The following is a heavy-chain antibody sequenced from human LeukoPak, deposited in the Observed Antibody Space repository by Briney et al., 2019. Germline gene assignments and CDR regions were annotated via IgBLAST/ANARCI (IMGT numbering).Heavy chain of an antibody. CDR3: ARGSDGSGSYGSFYYYTDV. V-gene: IGHV1-69*13. J-gene: IGHJ6*03. CDR2: IIPIFGTA. Sequence: GASVKVSCKASGGTFSSYAISWVRQAPGQGLEWMGGIIPIFGTANYAQKFQGRVTITADESTSTAYMELSSLRSEDTAVYYCARGSDGSGSYGSFYYYTDVWGKGTTVTVSS. CDR1: GGTFSSYA. D-gene: IGHD3-10*01.